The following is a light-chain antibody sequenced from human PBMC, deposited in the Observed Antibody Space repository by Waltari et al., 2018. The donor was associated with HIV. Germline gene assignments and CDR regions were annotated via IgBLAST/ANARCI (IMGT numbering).Light chain of an antibody. CDR2: RNS. J-gene: IGLJ2*01. CDR1: HIGRKN. Sequence: SYELTQPLSVSVALGQTARISCGGNHIGRKNVHWYQQKPGQAPVMVIYRNSNRPSGIPERCSGSNSGNTATLTISRAQAGDEADYYCQVWDSSTVVFGGGTKLTVL. CDR3: QVWDSSTVV. V-gene: IGLV3-9*01.